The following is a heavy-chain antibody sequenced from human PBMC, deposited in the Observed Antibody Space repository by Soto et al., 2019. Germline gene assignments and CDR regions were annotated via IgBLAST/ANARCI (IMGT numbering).Heavy chain of an antibody. Sequence: QVQLVQSGAEVKKPGASVKFSCKASGYTFTSYGISWVRQAPGQGLEWMGWISAYNGNTNYAQKLQGRVTMTTDTSTSTAYMELRSLRSDDTAVYYCARDPGGYYDSSGYYSLHSYYYYGMDVWGQGTTVTVSS. J-gene: IGHJ6*02. V-gene: IGHV1-18*01. CDR1: GYTFTSYG. CDR3: ARDPGGYYDSSGYYSLHSYYYYGMDV. CDR2: ISAYNGNT. D-gene: IGHD3-22*01.